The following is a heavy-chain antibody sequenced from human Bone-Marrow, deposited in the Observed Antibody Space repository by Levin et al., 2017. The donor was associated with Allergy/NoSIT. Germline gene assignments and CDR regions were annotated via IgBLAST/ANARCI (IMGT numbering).Heavy chain of an antibody. J-gene: IGHJ4*02. V-gene: IGHV4-38-2*01. Sequence: SETLSLTCAVSNYSISSDFHWGWIRQPPGEGLEWIGNIYHSGSTYYNPSLKSRVTISVDTSKNQFSLKVTSVTAADTAVYYCARTLGYCSGDSCYFYFDYWGRRTLVAVSS. CDR1: NYSISSDFH. CDR3: ARTLGYCSGDSCYFYFDY. CDR2: IYHSGST. D-gene: IGHD2-15*01.